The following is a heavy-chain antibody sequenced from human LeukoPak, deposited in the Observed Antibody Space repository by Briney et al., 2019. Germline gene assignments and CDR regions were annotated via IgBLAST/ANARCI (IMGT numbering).Heavy chain of an antibody. CDR2: ISGSGGST. Sequence: PGGSLRLSCATSGFTFSSYAMSWVRQAPGKGLEWVSAISGSGGSTYYADSVKGRFTISRDNSKNTLYLQMNSLRAEDTAVYYCANLDYDILIIAAAGTFFDYWGQGTLVTVSS. CDR1: GFTFSSYA. J-gene: IGHJ4*02. CDR3: ANLDYDILIIAAAGTFFDY. D-gene: IGHD6-13*01. V-gene: IGHV3-23*01.